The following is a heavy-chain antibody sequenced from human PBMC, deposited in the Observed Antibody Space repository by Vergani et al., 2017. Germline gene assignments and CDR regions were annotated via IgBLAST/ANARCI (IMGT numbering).Heavy chain of an antibody. CDR3: VRDVRVSRT. Sequence: EVQLVESGGGLVQPGGSLRLSCAASEFNFRDFYMNWFRQSPGKGLEWVANIKQDGSEKYYVDSVKGRFTISRDNAKNSLYLDMSSLRAEDTAVYYCVRDVRVSRTWGQGTLVAVSS. CDR1: EFNFRDFY. V-gene: IGHV3-7*01. CDR2: IKQDGSEK. J-gene: IGHJ3*01.